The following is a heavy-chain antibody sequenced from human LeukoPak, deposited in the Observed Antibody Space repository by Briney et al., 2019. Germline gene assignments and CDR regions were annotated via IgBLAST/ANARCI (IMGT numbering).Heavy chain of an antibody. Sequence: GGSLRLSCAASGITFSGYWMSWVRQAPGKGLEWVANIKQDGSEKYYVDSVKGRFTISRDNAKNSLSLQTNSLRAEDTAVYYCASGQRLLYWGQGTLVTVSS. V-gene: IGHV3-7*05. D-gene: IGHD6-25*01. CDR1: GITFSGYW. CDR2: IKQDGSEK. J-gene: IGHJ4*02. CDR3: ASGQRLLY.